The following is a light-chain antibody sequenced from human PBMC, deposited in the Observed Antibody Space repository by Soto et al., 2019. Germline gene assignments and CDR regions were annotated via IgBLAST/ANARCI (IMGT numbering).Light chain of an antibody. J-gene: IGKJ1*01. CDR2: YMS. CDR1: QYVGTR. Sequence: EIVLTQSPATLSSSPGETATLSCRASQYVGTRLAWYQHKPGQAPRLLIYYMSKRATGIPARFSGRGSGTDFTLTISNLAPEEFGVYYCHQRQSWPRTFGRGTKV. V-gene: IGKV3-11*01. CDR3: HQRQSWPRT.